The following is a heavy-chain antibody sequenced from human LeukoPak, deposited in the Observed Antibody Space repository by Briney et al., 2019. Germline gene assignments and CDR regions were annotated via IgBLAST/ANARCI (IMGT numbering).Heavy chain of an antibody. CDR1: GFAFSSYA. CDR3: AKNAGYSYGLYYFDY. J-gene: IGHJ4*02. Sequence: GSLRLSCAAPGFAFSSYAMSWVRQAPGKGLEWVSSIISSGGVTYYADSLKGRFTISRDNSKNMVYLQMDSLRAEDSAVYYCAKNAGYSYGLYYFDYWGQGTLVTVSS. D-gene: IGHD5-18*01. V-gene: IGHV3-23*01. CDR2: IISSGGVT.